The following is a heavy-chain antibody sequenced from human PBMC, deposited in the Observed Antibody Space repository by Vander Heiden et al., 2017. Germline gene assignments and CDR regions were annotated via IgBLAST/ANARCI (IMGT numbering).Heavy chain of an antibody. CDR3: ATSSSGASYTGYNN. V-gene: IGHV4-59*01. CDR2: AYHSGST. Sequence: QLQESGPRLVKPSETLSLTCTVSAASISNYYWSLILHSPGKGLEWIDLAYHSGSTNYNPSLKCRVTLSVDTSKNQFSLRLTSVTAADTAVYYCATSSSGASYTGYNNWGRGTQVIVSS. J-gene: IGHJ4*02. D-gene: IGHD5-12*01. CDR1: AASISNYY.